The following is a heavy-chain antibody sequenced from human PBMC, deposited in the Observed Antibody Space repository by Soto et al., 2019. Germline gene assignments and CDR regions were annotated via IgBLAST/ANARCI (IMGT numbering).Heavy chain of an antibody. CDR3: AREDTAMVSLGYYFDY. CDR1: GGTFSSYA. CDR2: IIPIFGTA. J-gene: IGHJ4*02. Sequence: SVKVSCKASGGTFSSYAISWVRQAPGQGLEWMGGIIPIFGTANYAQKFQGRVTITADESTSTAYMELSSLRSEDTAVYYCAREDTAMVSLGYYFDYWGQGTLVTVSS. D-gene: IGHD5-18*01. V-gene: IGHV1-69*13.